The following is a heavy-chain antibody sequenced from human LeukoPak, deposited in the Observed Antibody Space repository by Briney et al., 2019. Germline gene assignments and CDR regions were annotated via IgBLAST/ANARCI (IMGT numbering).Heavy chain of an antibody. CDR3: AEDGSGYSYARDDKFDY. J-gene: IGHJ4*02. V-gene: IGHV3-23*01. CDR2: ISGSGGST. Sequence: GGSLRLSCAASGFTFSSYAMSWVRQAPGKGLEWVSAISGSGGSTYYADSVKGRFTISRDNSKNTLYLQMNSLRAEDTAVYYCAEDGSGYSYARDDKFDYWGQGTLVTVSS. D-gene: IGHD5-18*01. CDR1: GFTFSSYA.